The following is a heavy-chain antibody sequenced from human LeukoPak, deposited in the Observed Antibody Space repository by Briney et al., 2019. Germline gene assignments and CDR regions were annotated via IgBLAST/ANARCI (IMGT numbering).Heavy chain of an antibody. CDR2: IYYSGST. Sequence: PSQTLSLTCTVSGGSISSGDYYWSWIRQPPGKGLEWIGYIYYSGSTYYNPSLKSRVTISVDTSKNQFSLKLSSVTAADTAEYYCARGLPSITMIVVVEYFDYWGQGTLVTVSS. CDR1: GGSISSGDYY. D-gene: IGHD3-22*01. CDR3: ARGLPSITMIVVVEYFDY. J-gene: IGHJ4*02. V-gene: IGHV4-30-4*01.